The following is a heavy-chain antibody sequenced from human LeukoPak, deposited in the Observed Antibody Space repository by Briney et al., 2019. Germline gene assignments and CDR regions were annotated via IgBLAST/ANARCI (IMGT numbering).Heavy chain of an antibody. CDR2: IYYSGST. CDR1: GGSISSYY. D-gene: IGHD3-10*01. J-gene: IGHJ6*03. Sequence: PSETLSLTCTVSGGSISSYYWSWIRQPPGKGLEWIGYIYYSGSTNYNPSLKSRVTISVDTSKNKFSLKLSSVTAADTAVYYCARHGDLYYYYYMDVWGKGTTVTVSS. V-gene: IGHV4-59*01. CDR3: ARHGDLYYYYYMDV.